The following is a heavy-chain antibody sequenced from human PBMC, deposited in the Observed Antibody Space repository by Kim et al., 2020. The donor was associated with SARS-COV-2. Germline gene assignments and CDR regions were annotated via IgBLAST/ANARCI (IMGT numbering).Heavy chain of an antibody. J-gene: IGHJ3*02. D-gene: IGHD2-2*01. V-gene: IGHV4-4*02. CDR3: ARAHQLLSAFDI. Sequence: NYNPSLKSRVTISVDKSKNQFSLKLSSVTAADTAVYYCARAHQLLSAFDIWGQGTMVTVSS.